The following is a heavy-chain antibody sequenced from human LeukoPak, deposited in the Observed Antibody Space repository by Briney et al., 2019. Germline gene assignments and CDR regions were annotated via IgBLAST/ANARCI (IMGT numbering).Heavy chain of an antibody. Sequence: SETLSLTCTVSGGSITSYYWNWIRQPPGKGLEWIGSIHYSGSTFYNPSLKSRVTISVDTSKNHFSLRLSSVTAADTAVYYCARPTYYDNSGYYYWGQGTLVTVSS. CDR2: IHYSGST. D-gene: IGHD3-22*01. CDR3: ARPTYYDNSGYYY. J-gene: IGHJ4*02. CDR1: GGSITSYY. V-gene: IGHV4-39*02.